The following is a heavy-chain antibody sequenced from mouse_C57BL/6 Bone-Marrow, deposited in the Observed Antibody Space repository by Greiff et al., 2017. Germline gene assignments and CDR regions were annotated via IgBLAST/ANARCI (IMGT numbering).Heavy chain of an antibody. V-gene: IGHV2-9-1*01. J-gene: IGHJ1*03. CDR2: IWTGGGT. CDR3: ARRTYSNYWYFDV. D-gene: IGHD2-5*01. CDR1: GFSLTSYA. Sequence: VQGVESGPGLVAPSQSLSITCTVSGFSLTSYAISWVRQPPGKGLEWLGVIWTGGGTNNNSALKSRLSISKDNSKSQVSLKMNSLQTDDTARYYSARRTYSNYWYFDVWGTGTTVTVSS.